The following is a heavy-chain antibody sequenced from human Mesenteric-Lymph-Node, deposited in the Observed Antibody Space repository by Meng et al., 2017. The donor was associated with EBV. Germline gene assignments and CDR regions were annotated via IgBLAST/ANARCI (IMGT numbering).Heavy chain of an antibody. CDR2: MYSSGST. Sequence: QVQLNGSGPGLVKPSQTLSPTCAVSGGSISSGGYYWTWIRQPPGKGLGWIGYMYSSGSTYYNPSLESRFAMSLDTYKNQFSLRLTSVTAADTALYYCARGAYEGSGSKFADWGQGTLVTVSS. CDR3: ARGAYEGSGSKFAD. D-gene: IGHD3-10*01. CDR1: GGSISSGGYY. J-gene: IGHJ4*02. V-gene: IGHV4-30-4*01.